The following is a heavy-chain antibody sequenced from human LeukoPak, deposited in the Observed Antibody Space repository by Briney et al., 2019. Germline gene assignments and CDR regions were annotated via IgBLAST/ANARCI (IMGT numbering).Heavy chain of an antibody. J-gene: IGHJ4*02. V-gene: IGHV4-38-2*02. D-gene: IGHD1-26*01. Sequence: SETLSLTCTVSGYSISSGYYWGWIRQPPGKGLEWIGSISHSGSTYYNPSLKSRVTISIDTSKNQFSLKLSSVTAADTAVYYCARFNSGSYQHYFDYWGQGTLVTVSS. CDR3: ARFNSGSYQHYFDY. CDR2: ISHSGST. CDR1: GYSISSGYY.